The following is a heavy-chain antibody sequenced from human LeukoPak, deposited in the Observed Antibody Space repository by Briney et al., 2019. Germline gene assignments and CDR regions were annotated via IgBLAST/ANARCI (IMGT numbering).Heavy chain of an antibody. J-gene: IGHJ4*02. V-gene: IGHV3-9*01. CDR3: AKGAWNYVGD. CDR2: ISWNSGSI. CDR1: GFTFDDYA. Sequence: GGSLRLSCAASGFTFDDYAIHWVRQAPGKGLEWVSGISWNSGSIGYADSVKGRFTISRDNAKNSLYLQMNSLRAEDTALYYCAKGAWNYVGDWGQGTLVTVSS. D-gene: IGHD1-7*01.